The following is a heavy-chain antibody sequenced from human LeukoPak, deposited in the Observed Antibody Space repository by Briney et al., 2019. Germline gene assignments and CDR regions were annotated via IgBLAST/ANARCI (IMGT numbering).Heavy chain of an antibody. V-gene: IGHV1-69*13. CDR3: ASALYDFWSGYPYY. CDR2: IIPIFGTA. Sequence: SVKVSCKASGGTFSSYAISWVRQAPEQGLEWMGGIIPIFGTANYAQKFQGRVTITADESTSTAYMELSSLRSEDTAVYYCASALYDFWSGYPYYWGQGTLVTVSS. D-gene: IGHD3-3*01. CDR1: GGTFSSYA. J-gene: IGHJ4*02.